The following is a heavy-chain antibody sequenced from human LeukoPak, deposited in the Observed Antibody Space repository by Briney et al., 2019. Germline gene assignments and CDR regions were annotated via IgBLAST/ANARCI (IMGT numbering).Heavy chain of an antibody. J-gene: IGHJ4*02. V-gene: IGHV4-59*01. CDR2: IYYSGST. CDR1: GGSISSYY. Sequence: SETLSLTCTVSGGSISSYYWSWIRQPPGKGLEWIGYIYYSGSTNYNPSLKSRVTISVDTSKNQFSLKLCSVTAADTAVYYCARTTMATSRFDYWGQGTLVTVSS. D-gene: IGHD3-10*01. CDR3: ARTTMATSRFDY.